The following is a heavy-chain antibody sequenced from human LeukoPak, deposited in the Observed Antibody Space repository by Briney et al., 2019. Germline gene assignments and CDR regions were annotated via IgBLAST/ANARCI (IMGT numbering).Heavy chain of an antibody. D-gene: IGHD2-2*01. V-gene: IGHV3-21*01. CDR2: ISSSSSYI. CDR3: ASVVVVPAPMYYFDY. Sequence: GGSLRLSCAASGFTISNYSMNWVRQAPGKGLEWVSSISSSSSYIYYTDSVKGRFTISRDNAKNSLSLQMNSLRAEDTAVYYCASVVVVPAPMYYFDYWGLGTLVTVSS. J-gene: IGHJ4*02. CDR1: GFTISNYS.